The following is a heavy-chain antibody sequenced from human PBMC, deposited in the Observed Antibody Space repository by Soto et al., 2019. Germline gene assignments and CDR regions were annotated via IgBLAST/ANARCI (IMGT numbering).Heavy chain of an antibody. J-gene: IGHJ3*02. CDR1: GGSINSGEYY. V-gene: IGHV4-30-4*01. Sequence: QVQLQESGPGLVKPSQTLSLTCSVSGGSINSGEYYWTWIRQPPGKGLEWIGYILYSGSTYYSPSLESRVTISIDTSKNQYSLKLRSVTAADTAVSYCARELRTVGGYGSGPNHDAFDIWGQGPMVIVSS. CDR3: ARELRTVGGYGSGPNHDAFDI. CDR2: ILYSGST. D-gene: IGHD3-16*01.